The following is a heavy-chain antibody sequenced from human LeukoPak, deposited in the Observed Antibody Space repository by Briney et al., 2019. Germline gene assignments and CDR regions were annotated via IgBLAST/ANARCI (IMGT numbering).Heavy chain of an antibody. D-gene: IGHD5-12*01. V-gene: IGHV4-39*07. Sequence: KSSETLSLTCTVSGGSISSSNYYWGWIRQPPGKGLDWIGSVLYGVSTYYSPSLKSRVAISVDTSKNQFSLKLSSVTAADTAVYYCARGWDGYNHYWGQGTLVTVSS. J-gene: IGHJ4*02. CDR2: VLYGVST. CDR3: ARGWDGYNHY. CDR1: GGSISSSNYY.